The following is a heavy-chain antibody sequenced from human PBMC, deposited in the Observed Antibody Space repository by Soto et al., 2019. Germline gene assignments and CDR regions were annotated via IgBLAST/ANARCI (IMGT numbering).Heavy chain of an antibody. V-gene: IGHV3-7*01. CDR1: GFTFSSYW. Sequence: EVQLVESGGGLVQPGGSLRLSCAASGFTFSSYWMSWVRQAPGKGLEWVANIKQDGSEKYYVDSVKGRFTISRDNAKNSLYLQMNSLRAEDTAVYYCARAHRYSSGCPDYWGQGTLVTVSS. D-gene: IGHD6-19*01. CDR2: IKQDGSEK. J-gene: IGHJ4*02. CDR3: ARAHRYSSGCPDY.